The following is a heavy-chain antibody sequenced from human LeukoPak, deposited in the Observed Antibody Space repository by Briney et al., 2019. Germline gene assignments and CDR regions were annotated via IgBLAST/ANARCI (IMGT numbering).Heavy chain of an antibody. CDR1: GFTFDDYA. D-gene: IGHD3-22*01. CDR2: ISWNSGSI. J-gene: IGHJ4*02. CDR3: AKDVAHNYYYDSSGYHE. Sequence: SLRLSCAASGFTFDDYAMHWVRKAPRKGLEWVSGISWNSGSIGYADSVKGRFTISRDNAKNSLYLQMNSLRAEDTALYYCAKDVAHNYYYDSSGYHEWGQGTLVTVSS. V-gene: IGHV3-9*01.